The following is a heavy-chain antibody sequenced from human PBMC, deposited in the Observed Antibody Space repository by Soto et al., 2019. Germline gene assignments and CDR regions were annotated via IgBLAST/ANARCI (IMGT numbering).Heavy chain of an antibody. J-gene: IGHJ3*02. D-gene: IGHD2-2*01. CDR2: ISSSGGTT. Sequence: GRSLRLSCAVSGFTFSIYAMSWVRQAPGKGLEWVSGISSSGGTTYSADSVKGRFTISRDNSNNILYLQISSLGAEDTALYFCARRTWNCSSSSCFVLGAFDILGQGTMVTVSS. CDR1: GFTFSIYA. CDR3: ARRTWNCSSSSCFVLGAFDI. V-gene: IGHV3-23*01.